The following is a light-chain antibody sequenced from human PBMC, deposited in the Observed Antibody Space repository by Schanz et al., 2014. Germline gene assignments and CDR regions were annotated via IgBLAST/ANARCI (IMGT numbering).Light chain of an antibody. J-gene: IGKJ4*01. CDR1: QSVSSNY. CDR3: QHYVGSPPLT. V-gene: IGKV3-20*01. CDR2: GAS. Sequence: EIVLTQSPGTLSLSPGERATLSCRASQSVSSNYLAWYQQKPGQAPRLLVYGASSRATGIPDKFSGSGSGTDFTLTISRLEPDDFAVYYCQHYVGSPPLTFGGGTKVEIK.